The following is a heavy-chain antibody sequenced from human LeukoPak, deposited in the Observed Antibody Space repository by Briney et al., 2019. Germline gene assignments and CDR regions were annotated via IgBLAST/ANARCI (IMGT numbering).Heavy chain of an antibody. CDR1: GFTVSRNY. J-gene: IGHJ6*03. D-gene: IGHD2-21*01. CDR3: AKHLGSHSFLFYYMDV. V-gene: IGHV3-53*01. Sequence: PGGSLRLSCAASGFTVSRNYMSWVRQAPGKGLEWVSVIYSGGSTYYADSVKGRFTISRDNSKDTLYLQMDNLRADDTAVYYCAKHLGSHSFLFYYMDVWGTGTSVIVSS. CDR2: IYSGGST.